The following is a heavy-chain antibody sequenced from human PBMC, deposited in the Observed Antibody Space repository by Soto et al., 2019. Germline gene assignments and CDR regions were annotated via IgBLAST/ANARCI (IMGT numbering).Heavy chain of an antibody. J-gene: IGHJ6*03. Sequence: GGSLRLSCAASGFTFSNAWMSWVRQAPGKGLEWVGRIKSKTDGGKTDYAAPVKGRFTISRDDSKNTLYLQMNSLKTEDTAGYYCTTALHLGELSAAYMDVWGKGTTVTVSS. D-gene: IGHD3-16*02. V-gene: IGHV3-15*01. CDR1: GFTFSNAW. CDR2: IKSKTDGGKT. CDR3: TTALHLGELSAAYMDV.